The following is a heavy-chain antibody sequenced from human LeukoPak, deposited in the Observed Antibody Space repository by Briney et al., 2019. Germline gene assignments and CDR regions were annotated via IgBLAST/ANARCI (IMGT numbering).Heavy chain of an antibody. CDR1: GGSVSSGSYY. CDR3: ARVLSSSWYEDY. CDR2: IYYSGST. D-gene: IGHD6-13*01. J-gene: IGHJ4*02. Sequence: KASETLSLTCTVSGGSVSSGSYYWSWIRQPPGKGLEWIGYIYYSGSTSYNPSLKSRVTISVDTSKNQFSLKLSSVTAADTAVYYCARVLSSSWYEDYWGQGTLVTVSS. V-gene: IGHV4-61*01.